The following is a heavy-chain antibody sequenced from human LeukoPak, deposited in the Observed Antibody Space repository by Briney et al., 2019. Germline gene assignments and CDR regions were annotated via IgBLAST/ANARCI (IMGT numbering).Heavy chain of an antibody. J-gene: IGHJ4*02. D-gene: IGHD6-6*01. Sequence: GGSLRLSCAACGFTFSTYGMNCLRHAPGKAREWVASITDTGGDTYYADPVKRRYTLPRENSKNTLYLQMSSLRAEDTAVYHCAKRVSYSSSAAYFDSWGQGTLVTVSS. CDR3: AKRVSYSSSAAYFDS. CDR2: ITDTGGDT. CDR1: GFTFSTYG. V-gene: IGHV3-23*01.